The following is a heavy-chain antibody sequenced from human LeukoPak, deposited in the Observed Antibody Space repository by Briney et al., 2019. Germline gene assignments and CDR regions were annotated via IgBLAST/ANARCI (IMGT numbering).Heavy chain of an antibody. Sequence: GESLKISCKGSGYSFTSYWIGWVRQMPGKGLEWMGIIYPGDSDTRYSPSFQGQVTISADKSISTAYLQWSSLKASDTAMYYCARFFYCSGGSCYPGPFDYWGQGTLVTVSS. CDR2: IYPGDSDT. V-gene: IGHV5-51*01. J-gene: IGHJ4*02. CDR1: GYSFTSYW. D-gene: IGHD2-15*01. CDR3: ARFFYCSGGSCYPGPFDY.